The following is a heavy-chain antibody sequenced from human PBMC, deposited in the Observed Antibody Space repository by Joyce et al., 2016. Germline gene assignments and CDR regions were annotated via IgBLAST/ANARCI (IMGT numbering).Heavy chain of an antibody. D-gene: IGHD6-25*01. CDR1: GFTFSAYW. Sequence: EGQVVESGGGLVQPGGSLRLSCAASGFTFSAYWMTWVRQAPGKGLEWVASLKHDGTEQYYVDAVKGRFSISRDNAKDSVYLQMSSLRAEDTARYFCAAFLAATGLAFDYWGQGTLVTVSA. J-gene: IGHJ4*02. CDR2: LKHDGTEQ. V-gene: IGHV3-7*01. CDR3: AAFLAATGLAFDY.